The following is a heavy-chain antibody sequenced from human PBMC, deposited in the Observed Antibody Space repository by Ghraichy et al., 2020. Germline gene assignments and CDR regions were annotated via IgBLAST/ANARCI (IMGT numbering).Heavy chain of an antibody. Sequence: SLRLSCAASGFTFSSYAMHWVRQAPGKGLEWVAVISYDGSNKYYADSVKGRFTISRDNSKNTLYLQMNSLRAEDTAVYYCARVGSYWGQGTLVTVSS. CDR1: GFTFSSYA. CDR2: ISYDGSNK. J-gene: IGHJ4*02. CDR3: ARVGSY. D-gene: IGHD1-14*01. V-gene: IGHV3-30-3*01.